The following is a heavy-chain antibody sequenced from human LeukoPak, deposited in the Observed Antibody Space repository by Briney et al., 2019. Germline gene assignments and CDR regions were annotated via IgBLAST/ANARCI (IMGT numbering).Heavy chain of an antibody. V-gene: IGHV1-69*13. CDR1: GGTFSSYA. D-gene: IGHD3-10*01. Sequence: SVKVSCKASGGTFSSYAISWVRQAPGQGLEWMGGIIPIFGTANYAQKFQGRVTITADESTSTAYMELSSLRSEDTAVYYCARAALLWFGEFSYYYYYIDVWGKGTTVTLSS. J-gene: IGHJ6*03. CDR3: ARAALLWFGEFSYYYYYIDV. CDR2: IIPIFGTA.